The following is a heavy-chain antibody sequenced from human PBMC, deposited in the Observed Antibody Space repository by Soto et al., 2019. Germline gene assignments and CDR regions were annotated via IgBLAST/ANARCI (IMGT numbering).Heavy chain of an antibody. Sequence: ASVKVSCKASGYTFTSYGISWVRQAPGQGLEWMGWISAYNGNTNYAQKLQDRVTMTTDTSTSTAYMELRSLRSDDTAVYYCARMGLATDVWHWFDPWGQGTLVTVSS. J-gene: IGHJ5*02. D-gene: IGHD2-15*01. CDR2: ISAYNGNT. V-gene: IGHV1-18*01. CDR1: GYTFTSYG. CDR3: ARMGLATDVWHWFDP.